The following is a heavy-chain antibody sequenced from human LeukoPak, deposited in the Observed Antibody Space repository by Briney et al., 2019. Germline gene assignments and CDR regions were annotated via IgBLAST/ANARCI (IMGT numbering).Heavy chain of an antibody. CDR2: INPNSGGT. V-gene: IGHV1-2*04. CDR3: AREYSSTCFDF. CDR1: GYTFTGNY. J-gene: IGHJ4*02. Sequence: ASVKVSCKASGYTFTGNYIHWVRQAPRQGLEWMGWINPNSGGTNYAQKFQGWVTMTRDTSISTAYMELSRLKSDDTAVYYCAREYSSTCFDFWGQGTPVTVSS. D-gene: IGHD6-13*01.